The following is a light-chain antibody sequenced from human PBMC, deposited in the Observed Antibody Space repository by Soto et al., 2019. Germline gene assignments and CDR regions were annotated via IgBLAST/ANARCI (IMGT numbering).Light chain of an antibody. J-gene: IGKJ1*01. CDR2: DAS. CDR3: QHYKSYPWT. CDR1: QSISMF. Sequence: DIQMTQSPSTLSASVGDRVTITCRASQSISMFLPWYQQKPGKAPKLLIYDASNSESGVPSRFSGSGSGTEFSLTIRNLQPDDFATYYCQHYKSYPWTFGQGTKVEIK. V-gene: IGKV1-5*01.